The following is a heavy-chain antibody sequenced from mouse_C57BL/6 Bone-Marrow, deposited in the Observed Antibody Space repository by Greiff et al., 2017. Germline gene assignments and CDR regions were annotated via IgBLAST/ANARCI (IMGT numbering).Heavy chain of an antibody. CDR1: GFTFSSYA. CDR3: TRDGGGIDWFAY. J-gene: IGHJ3*01. CDR2: ISSGSDYI. Sequence: EVHLVESGEGLVKPGGSLKLSCAASGFTFSSYAMSWVRQTPEKRLEWIAYISSGSDYINYAETVKGRFTLSRDNARNTLYLQMSIMKSEDTAMYYCTRDGGGIDWFAYWGQGTLVTVSA. V-gene: IGHV5-9-1*02. D-gene: IGHD1-1*01.